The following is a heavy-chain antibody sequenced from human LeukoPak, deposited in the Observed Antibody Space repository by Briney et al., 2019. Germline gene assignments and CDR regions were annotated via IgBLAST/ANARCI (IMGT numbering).Heavy chain of an antibody. CDR3: AKALPYYDILTDAFDI. D-gene: IGHD3-9*01. V-gene: IGHV3-9*01. CDR2: ISWNSGSI. J-gene: IGHJ3*02. Sequence: PGRSLRLSCAASGFTFDDYAMHWVRQAPGKGLEWVSGISWNSGSIGYADSVKGRFAISRDNAKNSLYLQMNSLRAEDTALYYCAKALPYYDILTDAFDIWGQGTMVTVSS. CDR1: GFTFDDYA.